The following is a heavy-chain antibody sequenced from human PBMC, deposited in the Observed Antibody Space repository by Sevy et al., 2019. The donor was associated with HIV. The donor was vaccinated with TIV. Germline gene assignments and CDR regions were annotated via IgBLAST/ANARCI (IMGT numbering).Heavy chain of an antibody. D-gene: IGHD2-15*01. CDR1: GFIFRNYA. CDR3: AKVRHGSSGSCHSSAADRAFYYSYYGVDV. V-gene: IGHV3-30*02. J-gene: IGHJ6*02. CDR2: IRYDGSNK. Sequence: GGSLRLSCAASGFIFRNYAMHWVRQAPGQGLEWLAFIRYDGSNKQYEDSLKGRFTISRDNSKNTLYLQMNSLRAEDTAVYYCAKVRHGSSGSCHSSAADRAFYYSYYGVDVWGQGTTVTVSS.